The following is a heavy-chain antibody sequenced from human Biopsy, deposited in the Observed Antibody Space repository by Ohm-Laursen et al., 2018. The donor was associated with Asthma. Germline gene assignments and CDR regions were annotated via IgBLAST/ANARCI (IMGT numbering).Heavy chain of an antibody. D-gene: IGHD5-24*01. CDR1: GYTFRSYG. J-gene: IGHJ4*02. CDR3: ARHPYNFGGFNY. CDR2: ISPFTGDT. V-gene: IGHV1-18*04. Sequence: ASVKVSCKASGYTFRSYGVSWVRQAPGQGLEWMGWISPFTGDTHFGQKFQGRVTMTTDTSTDTTYMELRSLRSDDTAVYYCARHPYNFGGFNYWGQGSLVLVSS.